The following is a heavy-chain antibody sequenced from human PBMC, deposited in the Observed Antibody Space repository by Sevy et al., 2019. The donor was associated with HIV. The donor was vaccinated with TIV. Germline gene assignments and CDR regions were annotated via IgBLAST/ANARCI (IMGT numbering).Heavy chain of an antibody. CDR3: ASLALGYCSGGSCYSAGRYYYRMDL. V-gene: IGHV1-2*02. Sequence: ASVKVSCKASGYTFTGYYMHWVRQAPGQGLEWMGWINPNSGGTNYAQTFQGRVTMTRDTSISTAYMEQSRLRPDESDKYYRASLALGYCSGGSCYSAGRYYYRMDLCGQGTTVPVSS. J-gene: IGHJ6*02. CDR1: GYTFTGYY. CDR2: INPNSGGT. D-gene: IGHD2-15*01.